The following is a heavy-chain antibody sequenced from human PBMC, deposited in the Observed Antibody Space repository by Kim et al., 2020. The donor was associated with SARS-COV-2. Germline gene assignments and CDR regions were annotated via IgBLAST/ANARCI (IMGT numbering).Heavy chain of an antibody. Sequence: GESLKISCKGSGYSFTSYWIGWVRQMPGKGLEWMGIIYPGDSDTRYSPSFQGQVTISADKSISTAYLQWSSLKASDTAMYYCARRGRAYYGDYYLLGGRRSDYYYGMDVWGQGTTVTVSS. CDR1: GYSFTSYW. CDR2: IYPGDSDT. J-gene: IGHJ6*02. D-gene: IGHD4-17*01. CDR3: ARRGRAYYGDYYLLGGRRSDYYYGMDV. V-gene: IGHV5-51*01.